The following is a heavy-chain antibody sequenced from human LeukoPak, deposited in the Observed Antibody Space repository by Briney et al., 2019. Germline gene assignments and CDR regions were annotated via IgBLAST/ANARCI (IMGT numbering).Heavy chain of an antibody. J-gene: IGHJ4*02. CDR1: GFTFTKYW. D-gene: IGHD6-19*01. Sequence: GESLKISCKGSGFTFTKYWIGWVRQMPGKGLEWMGIMYLGDSETRYSPSFQGRVTISADKPISTVFLQWSSLKASDTAMYYCVRHEGSISGWPFDYWGQGTLVTVSS. CDR2: MYLGDSET. CDR3: VRHEGSISGWPFDY. V-gene: IGHV5-51*01.